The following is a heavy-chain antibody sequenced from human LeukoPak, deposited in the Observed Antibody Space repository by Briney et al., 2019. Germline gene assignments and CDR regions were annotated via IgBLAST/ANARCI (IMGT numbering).Heavy chain of an antibody. J-gene: IGHJ4*02. CDR3: ARVPYDSSGYDAHFDY. V-gene: IGHV1-2*02. CDR2: INPNSGGT. CDR1: GYTFTGYY. D-gene: IGHD3-22*01. Sequence: ASVKVSCKASGYTFTGYYLHGVRQAPGQGLEWMGWINPNSGGTKFAQKFQGRVTMTRDTSISTAYMELSSLRSDDTAVYYCARVPYDSSGYDAHFDYWGQGTLSPSP.